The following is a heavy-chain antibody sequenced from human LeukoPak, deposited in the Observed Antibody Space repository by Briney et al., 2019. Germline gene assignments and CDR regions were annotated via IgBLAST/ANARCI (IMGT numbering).Heavy chain of an antibody. CDR1: GFTFSSYS. Sequence: GGSLRLSCAASGFTFSSYSMNWVRQAPGKGLEWVSSISTSSSYIYYADSVKGRFTISRDNAKNSLCLQMSSLRAEDTAVYYCARDLVSDYWGQGTLVTVSS. CDR3: ARDLVSDY. D-gene: IGHD3-9*01. V-gene: IGHV3-21*01. J-gene: IGHJ4*02. CDR2: ISTSSSYI.